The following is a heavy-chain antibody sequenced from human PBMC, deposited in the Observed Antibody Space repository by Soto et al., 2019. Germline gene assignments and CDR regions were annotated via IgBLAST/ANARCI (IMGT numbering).Heavy chain of an antibody. J-gene: IGHJ4*02. V-gene: IGHV3-30*18. CDR1: GFTFSSYG. CDR2: ISYDGSNK. Sequence: GGSLRLSCAASGFTFSSYGMHWVRQAPGKGLEWVEVISYDGSNKYYADSVKGRFTISRDNSKNTLYLQMNSLRAEDTAVYYCAKVFGSNYDYWGQGTLVTVSS. D-gene: IGHD1-26*01. CDR3: AKVFGSNYDY.